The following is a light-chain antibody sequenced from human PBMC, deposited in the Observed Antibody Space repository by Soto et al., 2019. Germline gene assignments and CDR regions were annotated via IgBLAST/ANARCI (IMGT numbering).Light chain of an antibody. CDR3: LQHYNYPWT. Sequence: DIQMTQSPSSLSASVGDRVTITCRASQGITHDLGWYQQKPGKAPKRLIYDASNLQSGVPSRFSGSGSGTEFTLTISSLQPEDFATYYCLQHYNYPWTFGQGTKVEIK. V-gene: IGKV1-17*01. CDR1: QGITHD. CDR2: DAS. J-gene: IGKJ1*01.